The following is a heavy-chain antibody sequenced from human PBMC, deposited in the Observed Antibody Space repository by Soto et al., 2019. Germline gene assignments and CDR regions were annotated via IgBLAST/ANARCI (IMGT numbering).Heavy chain of an antibody. CDR2: IYYSGST. V-gene: IGHV4-31*03. CDR3: ARVKAKGDWPYPNWFDP. CDR1: GGSISSGGYY. J-gene: IGHJ5*02. Sequence: QVQLQESGPGLVKPSQTLSLTCTVSGGSISSGGYYWSWIRQHPGKGLEWIGYIYYSGSTYYNPSLKSRVTIEVDTSKNQFSLKLSSVTAADTAVYYCARVKAKGDWPYPNWFDPWGQGTLVTVSS. D-gene: IGHD3-9*01.